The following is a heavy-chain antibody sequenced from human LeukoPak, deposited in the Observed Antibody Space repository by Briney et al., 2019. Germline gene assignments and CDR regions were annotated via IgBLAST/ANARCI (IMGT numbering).Heavy chain of an antibody. CDR1: GGSISSGDYY. J-gene: IGHJ4*02. CDR2: IYYSGST. Sequence: PSETLSLTCTVSGGSISSGDYYWSWIRQPPGKGLERIGYIYYSGSTYYNPSLKSRVTISVDTSKNQFSLKLSSVTAADTAVYYCARVHRIAVAGNQTDYWGQGTLVTVSS. V-gene: IGHV4-30-4*01. CDR3: ARVHRIAVAGNQTDY. D-gene: IGHD6-19*01.